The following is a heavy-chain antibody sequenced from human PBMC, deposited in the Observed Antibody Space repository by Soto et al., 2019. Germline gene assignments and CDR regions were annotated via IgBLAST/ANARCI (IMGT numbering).Heavy chain of an antibody. CDR3: ARDRDSSGWLYYYYYGMAV. J-gene: IGHJ6*02. CDR2: ISAYNGST. CDR1: GYTFTSYG. D-gene: IGHD6-19*01. V-gene: IGHV1-18*01. Sequence: QVQLVQSGAEVKKPGASERVSCKASGYTFTSYGISWVRQAPRPGLEWMGWISAYNGSTNYRQQLQGRATMTTDTSTSTAYMELRSLRSDDTAVYYCARDRDSSGWLYYYYYGMAVWGHGTTVTVSS.